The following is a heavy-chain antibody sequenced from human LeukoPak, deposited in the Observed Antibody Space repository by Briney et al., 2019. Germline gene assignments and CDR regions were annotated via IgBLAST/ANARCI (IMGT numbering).Heavy chain of an antibody. CDR2: IIPIFGTA. D-gene: IGHD3-9*01. CDR1: GYTFTDHY. J-gene: IGHJ5*02. CDR3: ARELPYYDILTGYPNYNWFDP. Sequence: GASVKVSCKAYGYTFTDHYIHWVRQAPGQGLEWMGGIIPIFGTANYAQKFQGRVTITADKSTSTAYMELSSLRSEDTAVYYCARELPYYDILTGYPNYNWFDPWGQGTLVTVSS. V-gene: IGHV1-69*06.